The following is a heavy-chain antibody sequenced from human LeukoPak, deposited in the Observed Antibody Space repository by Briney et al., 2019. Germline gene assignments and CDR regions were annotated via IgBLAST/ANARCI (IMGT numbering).Heavy chain of an antibody. CDR3: ASSVAGSGFYYYYVDV. CDR1: GGSISSGSYY. D-gene: IGHD3-10*01. J-gene: IGHJ6*03. V-gene: IGHV4-61*02. CDR2: IYTSGST. Sequence: SQTLSLTRTVSGGSISSGSYYWSWIRQPAGEGMEWIGRIYTSGSTNYNPSLKSRVTISVDTSKNHCRLKRTAVTATVRAYNSGASSVAGSGFYYYYVDVWGKGTTVTVSS.